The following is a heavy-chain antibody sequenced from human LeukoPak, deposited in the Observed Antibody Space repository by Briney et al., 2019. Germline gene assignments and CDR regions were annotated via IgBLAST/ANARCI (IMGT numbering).Heavy chain of an antibody. D-gene: IGHD2-8*01. CDR1: GYTFTSYG. CDR2: ISAYNGNT. CDR3: ARGVCTNGICYGPYYYYGMDV. V-gene: IGHV1-18*01. Sequence: ASGKVSCKASGYTFTSYGISWVRQAPGQGLEWMGWISAYNGNTNYAQKLQGRVTMTTDTSTSTAYTELRSLRSDDTAVYYCARGVCTNGICYGPYYYYGMDVWGQGTTVTVSS. J-gene: IGHJ6*02.